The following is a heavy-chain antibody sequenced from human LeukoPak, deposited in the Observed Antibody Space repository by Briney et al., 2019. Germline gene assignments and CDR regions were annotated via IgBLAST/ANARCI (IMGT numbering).Heavy chain of an antibody. CDR1: GGSISNYY. CDR2: IYTSGST. J-gene: IGHJ4*02. V-gene: IGHV4-4*07. D-gene: IGHD6-19*01. CDR3: ARGPRSSDWYSVDY. Sequence: SETLSLTCTVSGGSISNYYWSWIRQPAGKGLEWIGRIYTSGSTNYNPSLKSRVTMSVDTSKSQFSLKLSSVTAADTAVYYCARGPRSSDWYSVDYWGRGTLVTVSS.